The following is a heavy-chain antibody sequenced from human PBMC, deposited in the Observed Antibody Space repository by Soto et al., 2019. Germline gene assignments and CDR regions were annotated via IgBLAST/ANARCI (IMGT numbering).Heavy chain of an antibody. CDR3: VASVDY. V-gene: IGHV3-74*01. CDR1: GFTFSSYW. CDR2: IKSDGSIT. J-gene: IGHJ4*02. Sequence: EVQLVESGGGLVQPGGSLRLSCAASGFTFSSYWMHWVRQAPGEGLVWVSRIKSDGSITNYADSVKGRFTISRDNARNTVYLQMNSLSAEDTAVYYCVASVDYWGQGTLVTVSS.